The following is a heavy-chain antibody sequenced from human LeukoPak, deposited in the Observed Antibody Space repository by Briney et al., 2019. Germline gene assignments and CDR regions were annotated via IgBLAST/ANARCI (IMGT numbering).Heavy chain of an antibody. CDR3: ARHFAYSSLSYFDY. CDR1: GGSVSNYY. D-gene: IGHD6-6*01. CDR2: VYYTGST. Sequence: SETLSLTCSVSGGSVSNYYWSWIRQPPGKGLEWIGYVYYTGSTNYNPSLKSRVTMFEDKSKNQFSLRLYSVTVADTAVYYCARHFAYSSLSYFDYWGQGSLVTVSS. J-gene: IGHJ4*02. V-gene: IGHV4-59*08.